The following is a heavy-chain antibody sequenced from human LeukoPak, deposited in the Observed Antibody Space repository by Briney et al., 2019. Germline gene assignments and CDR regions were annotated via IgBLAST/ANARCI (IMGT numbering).Heavy chain of an antibody. J-gene: IGHJ6*04. CDR1: GFDISFSA. Sequence: GRSLRLSCAASGFDISFSAMHWVRQAPGKGLEWVGFIRSKAYGGTTEYIASVKGRFTISRDDSKSIAYLRMNSLETEDTAVYYCARDSLNYDFWSGYSPDVWGKGTTVTVSS. CDR2: IRSKAYGGTT. D-gene: IGHD3-3*01. V-gene: IGHV3-49*04. CDR3: ARDSLNYDFWSGYSPDV.